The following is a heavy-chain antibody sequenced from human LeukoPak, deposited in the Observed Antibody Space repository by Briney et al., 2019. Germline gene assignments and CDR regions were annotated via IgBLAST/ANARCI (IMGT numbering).Heavy chain of an antibody. Sequence: SETLSLTCTVSGGSISSYYWSWIRQPPGKGLEWIGYIYYSGSTNYNPSLKSRVTISVDTSKNQFSRKLSSVTAADTAVYYCARGWELPHFDYWGQGTLVTVSS. D-gene: IGHD1-26*01. J-gene: IGHJ4*02. CDR1: GGSISSYY. CDR2: IYYSGST. V-gene: IGHV4-59*01. CDR3: ARGWELPHFDY.